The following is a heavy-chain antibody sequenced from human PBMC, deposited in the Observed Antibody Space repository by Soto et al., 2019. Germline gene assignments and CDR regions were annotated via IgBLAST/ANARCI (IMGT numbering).Heavy chain of an antibody. CDR2: IYHGGNT. CDR1: SGSITSSNW. J-gene: IGHJ4*02. Sequence: QVQLQESGPGLVKPSGTLSLTCAISSGSITSSNWWSWVRQPPGKGLEWIGEIYHGGNTNYNPSLKSRLTISVDRSQNQFSLRVNSVTAADTAVYFCASHLIMPGTRGFDYWGQGSLVTVSS. D-gene: IGHD1-1*01. CDR3: ASHLIMPGTRGFDY. V-gene: IGHV4-4*02.